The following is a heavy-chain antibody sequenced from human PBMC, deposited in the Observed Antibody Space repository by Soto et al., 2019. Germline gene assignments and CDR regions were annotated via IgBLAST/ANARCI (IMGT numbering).Heavy chain of an antibody. D-gene: IGHD3-10*01. CDR1: GGSFSGDY. J-gene: IGHJ5*02. Sequence: QVQLQQWGAGLLKPSETLSLTCVVYGGSFSGDYWSWIRQPPGKGLEWIGEINRSGSTNYNPSLKSRVIISVDTYKNQFSLKLSSVTAADTAVYYCARDGSGTGSWFDPWGQGTLVTVSS. V-gene: IGHV4-34*01. CDR2: INRSGST. CDR3: ARDGSGTGSWFDP.